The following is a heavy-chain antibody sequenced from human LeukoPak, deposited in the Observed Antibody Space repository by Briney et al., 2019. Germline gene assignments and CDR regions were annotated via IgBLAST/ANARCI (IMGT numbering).Heavy chain of an antibody. D-gene: IGHD3-22*01. CDR1: GGSISSHY. J-gene: IGHJ4*02. CDR3: ASQYYYDSSGYFN. Sequence: AETLSLTCTVSGGSISSHYWSWIRQPPGKGLEWIGYIYYSGSTNYNPSLKSRVTMSVDTSKNQFSLKLSSVTAADTAVYYCASQYYYDSSGYFNWGQGTLVTVSS. CDR2: IYYSGST. V-gene: IGHV4-59*11.